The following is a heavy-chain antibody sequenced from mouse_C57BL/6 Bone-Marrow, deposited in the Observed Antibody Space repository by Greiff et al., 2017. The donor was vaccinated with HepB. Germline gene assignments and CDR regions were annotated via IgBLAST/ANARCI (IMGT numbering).Heavy chain of an antibody. CDR3: ASIYYDLTWFAY. D-gene: IGHD2-4*01. CDR1: GFSLTSYG. J-gene: IGHJ3*01. Sequence: VQVVESGPGLVAPSQSLSITCTVSGFSLTSYGVDWVRQSPGKGLEWLGVIWGVGSTNYNSALKSRLSISKDNSKSQVFLKMNSLQTDDTAMYYCASIYYDLTWFAYWGQGTLVTVSA. CDR2: IWGVGST. V-gene: IGHV2-6*01.